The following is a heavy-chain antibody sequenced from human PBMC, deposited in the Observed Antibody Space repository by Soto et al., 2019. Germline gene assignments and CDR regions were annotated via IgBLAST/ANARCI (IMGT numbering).Heavy chain of an antibody. V-gene: IGHV1-69*13. CDR3: ASDSISPTPPIRIAAAGPFDY. J-gene: IGHJ4*02. D-gene: IGHD6-13*01. Sequence: SVKVSCKASGGTFSSYAISWVRQAPGQGLEWMGGIIPIFGTANYAQKFQGRVTITADESTSTAYMELSSLRSEDTAVYYCASDSISPTPPIRIAAAGPFDYLGQGTLVIVSS. CDR1: GGTFSSYA. CDR2: IIPIFGTA.